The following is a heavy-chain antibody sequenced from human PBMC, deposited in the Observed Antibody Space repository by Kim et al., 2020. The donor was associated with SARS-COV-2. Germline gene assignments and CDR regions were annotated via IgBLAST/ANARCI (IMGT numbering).Heavy chain of an antibody. D-gene: IGHD3-3*01. V-gene: IGHV4-39*01. CDR3: ARLTYYDFWSGYYGPPDGMDV. CDR2: IYYSGST. J-gene: IGHJ6*02. Sequence: SETLSLTCTVSGGSISSSSYYWGWIRQPPGKGLEWIGSIYYSGSTYYNPSLKSRATISVDTSKNQFSLKLSSVTAADTAVYYCARLTYYDFWSGYYGPPDGMDVWGQGTTVTVSS. CDR1: GGSISSSSYY.